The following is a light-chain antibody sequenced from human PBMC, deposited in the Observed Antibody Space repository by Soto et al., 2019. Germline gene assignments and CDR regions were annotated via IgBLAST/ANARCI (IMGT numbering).Light chain of an antibody. CDR1: QSIRNW. J-gene: IGKJ2*01. CDR3: QQYDSYSYA. Sequence: DIQMTQSPSTLSAYVGERVTITCRASQSIRNWLAWYQQKPGQAPKLLIYDASTLESGVPSRFSGSGSGTEFTLTISSLQPDDFATYDCQQYDSYSYAFGQGTKLEIK. CDR2: DAS. V-gene: IGKV1-5*01.